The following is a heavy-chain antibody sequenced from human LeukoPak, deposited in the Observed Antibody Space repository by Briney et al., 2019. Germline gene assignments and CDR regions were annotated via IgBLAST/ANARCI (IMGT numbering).Heavy chain of an antibody. J-gene: IGHJ2*01. Sequence: PSETLSLTCAVYGGSFSGYYWSWLRQPPGKGLEWIGEINHSGSTNYNPSLKSRVTISVDTSKNQFSLKLSSVTAADTAVYYCARLMDTAMVPWYFDLWGRGTLVTVSS. V-gene: IGHV4-34*01. D-gene: IGHD5-18*01. CDR1: GGSFSGYY. CDR3: ARLMDTAMVPWYFDL. CDR2: INHSGST.